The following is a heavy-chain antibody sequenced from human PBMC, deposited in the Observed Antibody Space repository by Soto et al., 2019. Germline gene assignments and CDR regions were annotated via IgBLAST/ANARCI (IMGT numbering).Heavy chain of an antibody. CDR1: EFTFSGRS. Sequence: EVQLVESGGGLVQPGGSLRLSCAASEFTFSGRSVHWVRQAPGKGLVWVSGIDKVGTDATYADSVKGRFTSSRDNAKNTVDLQMNSLRVEDTAVYYCARGWFGPDVWGKGTTVTVSS. D-gene: IGHD3-10*01. CDR2: IDKVGTDA. V-gene: IGHV3-74*01. CDR3: ARGWFGPDV. J-gene: IGHJ6*03.